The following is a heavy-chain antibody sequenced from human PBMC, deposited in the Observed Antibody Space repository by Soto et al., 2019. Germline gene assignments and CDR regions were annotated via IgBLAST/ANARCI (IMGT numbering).Heavy chain of an antibody. CDR3: GRGGKVLRYFDWLSQGYFDY. CDR1: GGSFSGYY. V-gene: IGHV4-34*01. D-gene: IGHD3-9*01. J-gene: IGHJ4*02. Sequence: SETLSLTCAVYGGSFSGYYWSWIRQPPGKGLEWIGEINHSGSTNYNPSLKSRVTISVDTSKNQFSLKLSSVTAADTAVYYCGRGGKVLRYFDWLSQGYFDYWGQGTLVTVSS. CDR2: INHSGST.